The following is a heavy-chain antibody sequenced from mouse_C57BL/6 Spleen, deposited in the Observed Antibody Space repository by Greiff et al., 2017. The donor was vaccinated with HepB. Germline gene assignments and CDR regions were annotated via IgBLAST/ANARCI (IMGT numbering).Heavy chain of an antibody. CDR2: IYPGDGDT. V-gene: IGHV1-82*01. CDR3: ARCIYFYGSSYPSYAMDY. CDR1: GYAFSSSW. D-gene: IGHD1-1*01. Sequence: QVQLKESGPELVKPGASVKISCKASGYAFSSSWMNWVKQRPGQGLEWIGRIYPGDGDTNYNGKFKGKATLTADKSSSTAYMQLSSLTSEDSAVYFCARCIYFYGSSYPSYAMDYWGQGTSVTVSS. J-gene: IGHJ4*01.